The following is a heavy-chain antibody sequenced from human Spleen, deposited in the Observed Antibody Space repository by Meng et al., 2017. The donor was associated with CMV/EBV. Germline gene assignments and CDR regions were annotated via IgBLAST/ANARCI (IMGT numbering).Heavy chain of an antibody. V-gene: IGHV1-8*03. CDR3: ARGLKYKWGERYIYGIDV. Sequence: ASVKVSCKASGYIFTGYYIHWVRQAPGQGLEWMGWINSNSGHTGYAQNFQGRVTVTRDTSITTAYMELSSLRSEDTAVYYCARGLKYKWGERYIYGIDVWGQGTTVTVSS. CDR2: INSNSGHT. CDR1: GYIFTGYY. D-gene: IGHD1-20*01. J-gene: IGHJ6*02.